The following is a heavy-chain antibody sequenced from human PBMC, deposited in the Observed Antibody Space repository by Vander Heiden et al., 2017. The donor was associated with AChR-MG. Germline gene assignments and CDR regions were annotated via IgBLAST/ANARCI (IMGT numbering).Heavy chain of an antibody. CDR2: ISAYNGNT. CDR1: GYTFTSYG. J-gene: IGHJ4*02. V-gene: IGHV1-18*01. Sequence: QLQLVQSGAEVKKPGASAQVSCQASGYTFTSYGISWVRQAHGQGLEWMGWISAYNGNTNYAQKLQGRVTMTTDTSTSTAYMELRSRRSDDTAVYYCARDRPYYDYVWGSYRWAYWGQGTLVTVSS. CDR3: ARDRPYYDYVWGSYRWAY. D-gene: IGHD3-16*02.